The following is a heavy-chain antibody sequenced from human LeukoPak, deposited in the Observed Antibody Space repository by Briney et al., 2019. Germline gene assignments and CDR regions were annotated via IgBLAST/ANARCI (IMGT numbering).Heavy chain of an antibody. CDR2: VYYSGST. J-gene: IGHJ6*04. V-gene: IGHV4-59*11. CDR1: GGPISGRY. CDR3: ARGHYGMDV. Sequence: PSDTLSLTCTVSGGPISGRYWTWIRQPPGKGLEWIGYVYYSGSTNYNPSLQSRVTISVDTSKNQFSLKLSSVTAADTAVYYCARGHYGMDVWGKGTTVTVSS.